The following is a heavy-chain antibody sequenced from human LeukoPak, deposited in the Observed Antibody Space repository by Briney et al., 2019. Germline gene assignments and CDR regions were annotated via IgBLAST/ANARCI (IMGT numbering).Heavy chain of an antibody. J-gene: IGHJ4*02. Sequence: PGGSLRLSCAASGFTFSSYGMHWVRQAPGKGLEWVAVIWYDGSNKYYADSVKGRFTISGDNSKNTLYLQMNSLRAEDTAVYYCARLRGYSYGALDYWGQGTLVTVSS. D-gene: IGHD5-18*01. CDR3: ARLRGYSYGALDY. CDR2: IWYDGSNK. V-gene: IGHV3-33*01. CDR1: GFTFSSYG.